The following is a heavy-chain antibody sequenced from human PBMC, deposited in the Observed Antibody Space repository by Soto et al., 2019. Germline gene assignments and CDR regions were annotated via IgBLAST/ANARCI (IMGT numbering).Heavy chain of an antibody. J-gene: IGHJ3*02. CDR3: ARDTATIGPRAIDALDI. CDR1: GYTFSAYT. CDR2: INAGRGNT. Sequence: QAQLVQSGAEMKKPGASVKVSCKATGYTFSAYTMNWVRQAPGQGLEWMGWINAGRGNTNYSQNFQCRGSFTRDTSASTVYIELTGLTSEDTAVYYCARDTATIGPRAIDALDIWGQGTMVTVSS. V-gene: IGHV1-3*01.